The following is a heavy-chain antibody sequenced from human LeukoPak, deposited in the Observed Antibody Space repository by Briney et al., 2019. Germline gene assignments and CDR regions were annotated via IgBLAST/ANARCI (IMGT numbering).Heavy chain of an antibody. Sequence: PSETLSLTCAVYGGSFSGYYWSWIRQPPGKGLEWIGEINHSGSTNYNPSLKSRVTISVDTSKNQFSLKLSSVTAADTAVYYCARHFRYYYDSSGYSYWGQGTLVTVS. CDR3: ARHFRYYYDSSGYSY. V-gene: IGHV4-34*01. D-gene: IGHD3-22*01. J-gene: IGHJ4*02. CDR1: GGSFSGYY. CDR2: INHSGST.